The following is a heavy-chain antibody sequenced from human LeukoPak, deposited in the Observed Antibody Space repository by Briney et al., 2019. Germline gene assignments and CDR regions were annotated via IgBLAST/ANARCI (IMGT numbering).Heavy chain of an antibody. D-gene: IGHD1-20*01. CDR2: INPNSGGT. Sequence: GASGKVSCKASGYTFTGYYMLWVRQAPGQGLEWMGGINPNSGGTNYAQKVQGRVTMTRDTSISTAYMELSRLRSDDTAMYYCARGSPRDNWNGGGFDYWGQGTLVTVSS. CDR1: GYTFTGYY. V-gene: IGHV1-2*02. J-gene: IGHJ4*02. CDR3: ARGSPRDNWNGGGFDY.